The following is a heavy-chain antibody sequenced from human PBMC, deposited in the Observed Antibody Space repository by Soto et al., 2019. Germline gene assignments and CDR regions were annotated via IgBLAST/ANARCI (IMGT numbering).Heavy chain of an antibody. V-gene: IGHV5-10-1*01. CDR2: IDPSDSYT. J-gene: IGHJ4*02. CDR1: GYSFTSYW. CDR3: ARELGSGLDY. Sequence: GESLKLSFKGSGYSFTSYWISWVRQMPGKGLEWMGRIDPSDSYTNYSPSFQGHVTISADKSISTAYLQWSSLKASDTAMYYCARELGSGLDYWGQGTLVTVSS. D-gene: IGHD3-10*01.